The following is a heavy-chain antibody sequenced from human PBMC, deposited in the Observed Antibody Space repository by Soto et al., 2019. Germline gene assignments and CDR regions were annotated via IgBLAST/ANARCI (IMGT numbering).Heavy chain of an antibody. J-gene: IGHJ5*02. D-gene: IGHD2-8*01. Sequence: QVQLVQSGAEVKKPGASVKVSCKASGYTFTSYYMHWVRQAPGQGLEWMGIINPSGGSTSYAQKFQGRVTMTRDTSTSPVYMELSSLRSEDTAVYSCARVSGVSWFDPWGQGTLVTVSS. CDR2: INPSGGST. V-gene: IGHV1-46*03. CDR1: GYTFTSYY. CDR3: ARVSGVSWFDP.